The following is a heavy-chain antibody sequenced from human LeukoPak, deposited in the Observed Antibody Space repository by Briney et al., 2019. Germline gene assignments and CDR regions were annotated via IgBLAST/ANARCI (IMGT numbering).Heavy chain of an antibody. D-gene: IGHD6-13*01. V-gene: IGHV3-21*01. Sequence: GGSLRLSCAASGFTFSSYSINWVRQAPGKGLEWVPSISSSSSYIYYADSVKGRFTISRDNAKNSLYLQMNSLRAEDTAVYYCARDRLGGLGIAAAGTPFRYYYYGMDVWGQGTTVTVSS. J-gene: IGHJ6*02. CDR1: GFTFSSYS. CDR3: ARDRLGGLGIAAAGTPFRYYYYGMDV. CDR2: ISSSSSYI.